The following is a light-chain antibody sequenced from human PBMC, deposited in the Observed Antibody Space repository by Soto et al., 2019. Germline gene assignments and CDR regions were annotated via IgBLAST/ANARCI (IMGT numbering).Light chain of an antibody. CDR1: SSDVGGYHY. CDR3: SSYTSSSAVV. CDR2: DVS. Sequence: QSALTQPASVSGSPGQSITISCTGTSSDVGGYHYVSWYQQHPGKAPKLMIYDVSNRPSGVSNRFSGSKSGNTASLTISGLQAEDEDDYYCSSYTSSSAVVFGGGTKLTVL. J-gene: IGLJ2*01. V-gene: IGLV2-14*01.